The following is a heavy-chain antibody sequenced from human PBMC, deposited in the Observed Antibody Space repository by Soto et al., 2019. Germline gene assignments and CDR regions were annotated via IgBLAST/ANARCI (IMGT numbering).Heavy chain of an antibody. CDR3: ARGVYYGDYEDYYYYYYGMDV. V-gene: IGHV7-4-1*01. J-gene: IGHJ6*02. CDR1: GYTFTSYA. D-gene: IGHD4-17*01. CDR2: INTNTGNP. Sequence: SVKVCFKASGYTFTSYAMHWVRQAPGQGLEWMGWINTNTGNPTYAQGFTGRFVFSLDTSVSTAYLQICSLKAEDTAVYYCARGVYYGDYEDYYYYYYGMDVWGQGTTVTVSS.